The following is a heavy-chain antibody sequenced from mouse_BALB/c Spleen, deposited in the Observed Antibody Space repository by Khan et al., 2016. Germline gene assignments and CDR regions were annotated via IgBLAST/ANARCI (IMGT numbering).Heavy chain of an antibody. J-gene: IGHJ3*01. CDR2: INYSGGT. CDR3: ARDYYGSSVLDY. D-gene: IGHD1-1*01. CDR1: GYSITSDYA. Sequence: EVKLLESGPGLVKPSQSLSLTCTVTGYSITSDYAWNWIRQFPGDKLEWMAYINYSGGTSYNPSLKSRISITRDTSKNQFFLQLNSVTAEDTATYYCARDYYGSSVLDYWGQGTLVTVSA. V-gene: IGHV3-2*02.